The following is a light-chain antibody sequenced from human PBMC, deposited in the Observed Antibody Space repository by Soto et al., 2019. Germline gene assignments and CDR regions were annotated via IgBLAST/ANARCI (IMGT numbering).Light chain of an antibody. CDR2: DDN. J-gene: IGLJ1*01. CDR3: ASWDSSLSAYV. V-gene: IGLV1-51*01. Sequence: QSVLTQPPSVSAAPGQKVTISCSGSSSNIGGNSVSWYQQLPGTAPKLLIYDDNKRPSGIPDRFSGSKSGTSATLGITGFQTGDEADYYCASWDSSLSAYVFGTGTKSPS. CDR1: SSNIGGNS.